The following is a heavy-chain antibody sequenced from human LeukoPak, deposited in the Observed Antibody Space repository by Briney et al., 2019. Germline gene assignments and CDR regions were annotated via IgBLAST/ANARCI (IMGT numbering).Heavy chain of an antibody. D-gene: IGHD3-3*01. CDR2: IKHGGSEK. CDR3: ATDRGWRTSGYYLYYFEY. Sequence: GGSLRLSCAASGFIFTNYFMSWVRQAPGKGLEWVASIKHGGSEKYYVDSVRGRFTIARDNTMNSLYLQMSSLRAEDTAVYYCATDRGWRTSGYYLYYFEYWGQGTLVTYSS. CDR1: GFIFTNYF. V-gene: IGHV3-7*01. J-gene: IGHJ4*02.